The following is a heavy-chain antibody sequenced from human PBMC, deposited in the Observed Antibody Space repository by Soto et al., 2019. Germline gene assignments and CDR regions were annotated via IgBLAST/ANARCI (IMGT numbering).Heavy chain of an antibody. D-gene: IGHD5-18*01. CDR2: IYRGGIT. V-gene: IGHV4-38-2*01. CDR3: ARAAKLWRDLDY. J-gene: IGHJ4*02. Sequence: XARLSLPCAVSGYSISSGLYWCWIRQPPGKGLEWIGTIYRGGITYYNPSLKSRVTISIDTSKNHFSLRLSSVTAADTAVYYCARAAKLWRDLDYWGQGTLVTGSS. CDR1: GYSISSGLY.